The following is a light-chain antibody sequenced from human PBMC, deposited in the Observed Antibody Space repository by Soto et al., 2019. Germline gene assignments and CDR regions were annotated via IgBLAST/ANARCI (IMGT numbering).Light chain of an antibody. CDR1: QVVFYNSKNY. Sequence: DIVMTQSQASLAVSLGERATINCKSSQVVFYNSKNYLGWYQQKPGQPPKLLIYWASTRESGVPDRFSGSGSGTDFTLTISSLQAEDVGAYYCLQYYSHPFTFGGGSKV. J-gene: IGKJ4*01. V-gene: IGKV4-1*01. CDR3: LQYYSHPFT. CDR2: WAS.